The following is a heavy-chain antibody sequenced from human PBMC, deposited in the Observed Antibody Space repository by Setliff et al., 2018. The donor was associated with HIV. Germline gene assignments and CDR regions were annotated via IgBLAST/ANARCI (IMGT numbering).Heavy chain of an antibody. Sequence: GGSLRLSCSASGFTFDDYGMSWVRQAPGKGLEWVSGVNWHGSSTGYADSVKGRFVISRDNARNSLYLQMNSLRAEDTALYYCARENNRGWHWLDPFDYWGQGTLVTVSS. J-gene: IGHJ4*02. CDR3: ARENNRGWHWLDPFDY. V-gene: IGHV3-20*04. D-gene: IGHD6-19*01. CDR2: VNWHGSST. CDR1: GFTFDDYG.